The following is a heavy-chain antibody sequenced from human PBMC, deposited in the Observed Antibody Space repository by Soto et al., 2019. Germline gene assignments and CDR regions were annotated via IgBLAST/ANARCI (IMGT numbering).Heavy chain of an antibody. CDR1: GGSLSNYY. CDR3: ASSVGATLDY. J-gene: IGHJ4*02. D-gene: IGHD1-26*01. Sequence: PSETLTLTCTASGGSLSNYYWRCIRQPPGMGLEWIVYIYYTGSTNYNPSLKSRVTISVDTSKNQFSLKLSSVTAADTAVYYCASSVGATLDYWGQRTLVTVSS. CDR2: IYYTGST. V-gene: IGHV4-59*01.